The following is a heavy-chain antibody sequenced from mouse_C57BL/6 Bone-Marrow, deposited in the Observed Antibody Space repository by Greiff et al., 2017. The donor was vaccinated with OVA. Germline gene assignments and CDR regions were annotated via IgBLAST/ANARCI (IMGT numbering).Heavy chain of an antibody. J-gene: IGHJ3*01. Sequence: EVQGVESGPELVKPGASVKISCKASGYSFTGYYMNWVKQSPEKSLEWIGEINPSTGGTTYNQTFKAKATLTVDKSSSTAYMQLKSLTSEDSAVYYCARSGGWDSLFAYWGQGTLVTVSA. V-gene: IGHV1-42*01. CDR3: ARSGGWDSLFAY. CDR2: INPSTGGT. CDR1: GYSFTGYY. D-gene: IGHD2-3*01.